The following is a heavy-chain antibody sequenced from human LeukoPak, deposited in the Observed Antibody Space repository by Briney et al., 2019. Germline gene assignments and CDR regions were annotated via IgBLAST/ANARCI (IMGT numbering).Heavy chain of an antibody. J-gene: IGHJ1*01. CDR3: AKASHHYDSSGYYYHSDAEYFQH. D-gene: IGHD3-22*01. CDR1: GFTFDDYA. Sequence: PGGSLRLSCAASGFTFDDYAMHWVRQAPGKGLEWVSGISWNSGSIGYADSVKGRFTISRDNAKNSLYLQMNSLRAEDTALYYCAKASHHYDSSGYYYHSDAEYFQHWGQGTLVTVSS. CDR2: ISWNSGSI. V-gene: IGHV3-9*01.